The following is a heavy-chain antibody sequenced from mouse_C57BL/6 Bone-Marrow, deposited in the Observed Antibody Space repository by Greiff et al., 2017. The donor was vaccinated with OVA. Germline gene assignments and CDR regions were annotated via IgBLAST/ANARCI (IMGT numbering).Heavy chain of an antibody. D-gene: IGHD3-3*01. V-gene: IGHV5-12*01. Sequence: EVHLVESGGGLVQPGGSLKLSCAASGFTFSDYYMYWVRQTPEKRLEWVAYISNGGGSTYYPDTVKGRFTISRDNAKNTLYLQMSRLKSEDTAMYYCARRGRAMDYWGQGTSVTVSS. CDR1: GFTFSDYY. CDR2: ISNGGGST. CDR3: ARRGRAMDY. J-gene: IGHJ4*01.